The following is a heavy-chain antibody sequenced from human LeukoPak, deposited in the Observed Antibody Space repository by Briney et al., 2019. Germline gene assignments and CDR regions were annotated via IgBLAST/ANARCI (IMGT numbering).Heavy chain of an antibody. V-gene: IGHV4-39*01. CDR2: IYYSGST. J-gene: IGHJ2*01. CDR1: GGSISSSSYY. Sequence: SETLSLTCTVSGGSISSSSYYWGWIRQPPGKGLEWIGSIYYSGSTYYNPSLKSRVTISVDTSKNQFSLKLSSVTAADTAVYYCARHNTLPNFFDWFDWYFDLWGRGTLVTVSS. CDR3: ARHNTLPNFFDWFDWYFDL. D-gene: IGHD3-9*01.